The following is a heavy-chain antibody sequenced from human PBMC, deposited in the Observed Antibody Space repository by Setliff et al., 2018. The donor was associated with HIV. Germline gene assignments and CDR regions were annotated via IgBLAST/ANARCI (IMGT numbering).Heavy chain of an antibody. D-gene: IGHD3-9*01. J-gene: IGHJ6*02. Sequence: GGSLRLSCAASEFTFSSYSMNWVRQAPGTGLEWVASISSSGAHIFYAESLKGRFSVSRDNGRNFLYLQMSSLRADDTAIYYCARGARLQYFDWPSYALDVWGQGTTVTVS. CDR1: EFTFSSYS. CDR2: ISSSGAHI. CDR3: ARGARLQYFDWPSYALDV. V-gene: IGHV3-21*06.